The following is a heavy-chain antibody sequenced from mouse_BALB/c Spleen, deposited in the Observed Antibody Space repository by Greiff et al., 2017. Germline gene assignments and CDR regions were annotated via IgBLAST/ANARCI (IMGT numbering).Heavy chain of an antibody. J-gene: IGHJ3*01. CDR3: ARELRGWFAY. V-gene: IGHV5-17*02. CDR1: GFTFSSFG. CDR2: ISSGSSTI. Sequence: EVQGVESGGGLVQPGGSRKLSCAASGFTFSSFGMYWVRQAPEKGLAWVAYISSGSSTIYYADTVKGRFTISRDNPKNTLFLQMTSLRSEDTAMYYCARELRGWFAYWGQGTLVTVSA.